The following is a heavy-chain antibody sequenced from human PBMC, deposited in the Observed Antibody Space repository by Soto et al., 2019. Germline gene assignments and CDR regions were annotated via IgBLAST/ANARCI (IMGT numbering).Heavy chain of an antibody. D-gene: IGHD3-10*01. V-gene: IGHV3-15*07. CDR3: TTDQGYFGSGSYRY. Sequence: GGSLRLSCAASDFTFSNAWMNWVRQAPGKGLEWVGRIKRKTDGGATDYAAPVKGRFTISRDDSKATLYLQMNSLKSEDTAVYYCTTDQGYFGSGSYRYWGQGTLVTVSS. CDR2: IKRKTDGGAT. CDR1: DFTFSNAW. J-gene: IGHJ4*02.